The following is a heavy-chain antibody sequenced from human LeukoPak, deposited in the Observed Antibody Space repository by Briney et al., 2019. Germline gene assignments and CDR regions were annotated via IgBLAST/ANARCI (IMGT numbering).Heavy chain of an antibody. J-gene: IGHJ3*02. CDR2: ISWNSGSI. CDR1: GFTFDDYA. CDR3: AKVRRGMEERGAFDI. Sequence: GGSLRLSCAASGFTFDDYAMHWVRQAPGKGLEWVSGISWNSGSIGYADSVKGRFTISRDNAKNSLYLQMNSLRAEDTALYYCAKVRRGMEERGAFDIWGQGTMVTVSS. V-gene: IGHV3-9*01. D-gene: IGHD6-13*01.